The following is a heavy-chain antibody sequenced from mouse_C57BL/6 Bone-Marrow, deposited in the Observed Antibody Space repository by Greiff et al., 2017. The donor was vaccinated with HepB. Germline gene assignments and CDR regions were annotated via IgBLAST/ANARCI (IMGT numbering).Heavy chain of an antibody. J-gene: IGHJ2*01. Sequence: EVQRVESGGGLVKPGGSLKLSCAASGFTFSDYGMHWVRQAPEKGLEWVAYISSGSSTIYYADTVKGRFTISRDNAKNTLFLQMTSLRSEDTAMYYCATMITTYFDYWGQGTTLTVSS. CDR2: ISSGSSTI. CDR3: ATMITTYFDY. CDR1: GFTFSDYG. D-gene: IGHD2-4*01. V-gene: IGHV5-17*01.